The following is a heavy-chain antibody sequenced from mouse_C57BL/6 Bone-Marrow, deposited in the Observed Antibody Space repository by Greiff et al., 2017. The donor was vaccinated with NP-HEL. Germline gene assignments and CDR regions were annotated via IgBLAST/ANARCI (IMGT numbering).Heavy chain of an antibody. V-gene: IGHV1-69*01. D-gene: IGHD2-5*01. CDR2: IAPSDSYT. CDR1: GYTFTSYW. J-gene: IGHJ2*01. Sequence: QVQLQQPGAELVMPGASVKLSCKASGYTFTSYWMHWVKQRPGQGLEWIGEIAPSDSYTNYNQKFKGKSTLTVDKSSSTAYMQLSSLTSEDSAVYYCARQAYYSNYYFDYWGQGTTLTVSS. CDR3: ARQAYYSNYYFDY.